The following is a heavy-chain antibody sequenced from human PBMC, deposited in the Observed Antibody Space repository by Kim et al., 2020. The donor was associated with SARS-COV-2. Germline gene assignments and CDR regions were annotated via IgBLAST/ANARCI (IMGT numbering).Heavy chain of an antibody. J-gene: IGHJ6*02. V-gene: IGHV1-69*13. CDR2: IIPIFGTA. D-gene: IGHD6-13*01. Sequence: SVKVSCKASGGTFSSYAISWVRQAPGQGLEWMGGIIPIFGTANYAQKFQGRVTITADESTSTAYMELSSLRSDDTAVYYCAKGIAAASYYYGMDVWGPGTTVTVSS. CDR1: GGTFSSYA. CDR3: AKGIAAASYYYGMDV.